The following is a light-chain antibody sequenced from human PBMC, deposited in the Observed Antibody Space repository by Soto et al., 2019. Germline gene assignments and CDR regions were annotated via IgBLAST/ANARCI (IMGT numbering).Light chain of an antibody. CDR2: SNN. J-gene: IGLJ2*01. Sequence: QSVLTQPPSASGTPGQRVTISCSGSSSNIGSNTVSWYQQLPETAPKLLIHSNNERPSGVPDRFSGAKSGTSASLVISGLQYEDESDFYCAAWDDSLSGPVFGGGTKLTVL. CDR1: SSNIGSNT. V-gene: IGLV1-44*01. CDR3: AAWDDSLSGPV.